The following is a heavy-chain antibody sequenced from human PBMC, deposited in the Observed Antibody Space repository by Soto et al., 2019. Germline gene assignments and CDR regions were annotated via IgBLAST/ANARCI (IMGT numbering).Heavy chain of an antibody. V-gene: IGHV5-51*01. CDR2: IYPGDSDT. J-gene: IGHJ6*02. CDR1: GYSFTTYW. Sequence: PGEALNISCKGSGYSFTTYWTGWVRQMPGKGLEWMGIIYPGDSDTRYSPSFQGQVTISADKSISTAYLQWSSLKASDTAMYYCARHLGTGTYYYCGMDVCGQGTTVTVSS. CDR3: ARHLGTGTYYYCGMDV. D-gene: IGHD1-7*01.